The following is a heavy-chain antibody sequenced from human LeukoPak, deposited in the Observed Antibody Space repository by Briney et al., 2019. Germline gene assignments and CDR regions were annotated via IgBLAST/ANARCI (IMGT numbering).Heavy chain of an antibody. Sequence: PGGSLRLSCAASGFTFSNYAMSWVRQAPGKGLEWVSVIYPGGSTYYPDSVKGRFTISRDNSKNTLYLQMNSLRDEDAAVYYCARVKLSGYCSGTMCSDAFDIWGQGTMVTVSS. D-gene: IGHD2-8*02. V-gene: IGHV3-23*03. CDR1: GFTFSNYA. CDR2: IYPGGST. J-gene: IGHJ3*02. CDR3: ARVKLSGYCSGTMCSDAFDI.